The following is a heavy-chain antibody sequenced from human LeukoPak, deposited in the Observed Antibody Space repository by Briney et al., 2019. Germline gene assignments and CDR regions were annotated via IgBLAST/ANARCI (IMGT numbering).Heavy chain of an antibody. D-gene: IGHD3-22*01. J-gene: IGHJ4*02. CDR1: GGTFSSYA. V-gene: IGHV1-69*04. CDR3: ARECSYYDSSGDSPIHY. CDR2: IIPILGIA. Sequence: GASVKVSCKASGGTFSSYAISWVRQALGQGLEWMGMIIPILGIADYAQKFQGRVTITADKSTSTAYMELSSLRSEDTAVYYCARECSYYDSSGDSPIHYWGQGTLVTVSS.